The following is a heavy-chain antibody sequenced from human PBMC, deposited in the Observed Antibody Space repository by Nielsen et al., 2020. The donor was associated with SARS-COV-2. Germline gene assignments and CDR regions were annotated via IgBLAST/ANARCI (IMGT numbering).Heavy chain of an antibody. J-gene: IGHJ4*02. CDR2: ISYDGSNK. CDR3: ARALAGYSGEIDY. D-gene: IGHD6-13*01. V-gene: IGHV3-30-3*01. Sequence: GESLKISCAASGFTFSSYAMHWVRQAPGKGLEWVAVISYDGSNKYYADSVKGRFTISRDNSKNTLYLQMNSLRAEDTAVYYCARALAGYSGEIDYWGRGTLVTVSS. CDR1: GFTFSSYA.